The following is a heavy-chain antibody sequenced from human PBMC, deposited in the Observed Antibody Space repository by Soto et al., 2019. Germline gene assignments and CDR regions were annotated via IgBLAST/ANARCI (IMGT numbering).Heavy chain of an antibody. Sequence: PGGSLRLSCAASGFTFSSYSMNWVRQAPGKGLEWVSSISSSSSYIYYADSVKGRFTISRDNAKNSLYLQMNSLRAEDTAVYYCARDLPPSYSGYDYDPVTDDGYWGQGTLVTVSS. CDR3: ARDLPPSYSGYDYDPVTDDGY. CDR1: GFTFSSYS. CDR2: ISSSSSYI. V-gene: IGHV3-21*01. D-gene: IGHD5-12*01. J-gene: IGHJ4*02.